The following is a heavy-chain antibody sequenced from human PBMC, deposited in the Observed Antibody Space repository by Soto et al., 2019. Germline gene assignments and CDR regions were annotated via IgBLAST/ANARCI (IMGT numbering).Heavy chain of an antibody. CDR1: GFTFSSYS. CDR3: ARDQKLRTVTTDAFDI. D-gene: IGHD4-17*01. J-gene: IGHJ3*02. Sequence: GESLKISCAASGFTFSSYSMNWVRQAPGKGLEWVSYISSSSSTIYYADSVKGRFTISRDNAKNSLYLQMNSLRDEDTAVYYCARDQKLRTVTTDAFDIWGQGTMVTVSS. V-gene: IGHV3-48*02. CDR2: ISSSSSTI.